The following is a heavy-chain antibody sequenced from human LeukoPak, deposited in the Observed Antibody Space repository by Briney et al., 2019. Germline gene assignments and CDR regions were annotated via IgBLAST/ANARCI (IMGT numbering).Heavy chain of an antibody. CDR1: GYTFTGYY. D-gene: IGHD3-9*01. CDR2: INPSGGST. CDR3: ARDLFYYDILTGYHNPWYFDY. V-gene: IGHV1-46*01. Sequence: ASVKVSCKASGYTFTGYYMHWVRQAPGQGLEWMGIINPSGGSTSYAQKFQGRVTMTRDTSTSTVYMELSSLRSEDTAVYYCARDLFYYDILTGYHNPWYFDYWGQGTLVTVSS. J-gene: IGHJ4*02.